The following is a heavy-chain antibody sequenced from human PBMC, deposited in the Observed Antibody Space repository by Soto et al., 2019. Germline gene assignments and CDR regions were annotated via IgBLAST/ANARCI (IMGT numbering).Heavy chain of an antibody. V-gene: IGHV4-39*01. CDR1: GGSITRNNHY. CDR3: ARLGSSGWYQGSYFDY. CDR2: ILYSGSN. Sequence: QLQLQESGPGLVKPSETLSLTCIVSGGSITRNNHYWGWIRQSPGKGLEWIGSILYSGSNNYNPSPKNRVTLSVETTKNQFSLKMSSVTAPDTALYYCARLGSSGWYQGSYFDYWGQGTLVTVSS. J-gene: IGHJ4*02. D-gene: IGHD6-19*01.